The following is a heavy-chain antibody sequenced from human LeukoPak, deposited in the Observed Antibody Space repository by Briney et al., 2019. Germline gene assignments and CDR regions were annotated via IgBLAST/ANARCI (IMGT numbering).Heavy chain of an antibody. CDR1: RFTFSTYA. Sequence: PGGSLRLSCTASRFTFSTYAMGWVRQAPGKGLEWVSSISGSGDTTYYTGSVKGRFTISRDDSKNALYLQMSSLRAEDTAVYYCAKSQRNDQQVVQRIDYWGQGTLVTVSS. CDR2: ISGSGDTT. CDR3: AKSQRNDQQVVQRIDY. J-gene: IGHJ4*02. V-gene: IGHV3-23*01. D-gene: IGHD2-2*01.